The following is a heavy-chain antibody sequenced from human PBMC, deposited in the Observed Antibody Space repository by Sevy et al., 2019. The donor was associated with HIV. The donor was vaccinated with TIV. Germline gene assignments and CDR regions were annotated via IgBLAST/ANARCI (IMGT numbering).Heavy chain of an antibody. Sequence: GGSLRLSCAASGFTFATYWMTWVRQAPGKGLEWVAYIKQDGTDKYYGDSVKGRFTISRDNAKNSLYLHISGLRAEDTAVYYCARALADWGSFHYSSWGRGTLVTVSS. CDR2: IKQDGTDK. J-gene: IGHJ4*02. V-gene: IGHV3-7*01. D-gene: IGHD3-16*02. CDR1: GFTFATYW. CDR3: ARALADWGSFHYSS.